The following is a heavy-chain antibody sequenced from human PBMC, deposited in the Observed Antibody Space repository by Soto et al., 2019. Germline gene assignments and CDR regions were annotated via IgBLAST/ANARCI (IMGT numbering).Heavy chain of an antibody. V-gene: IGHV1-69*13. J-gene: IGHJ6*02. CDR3: ARVKCSSTSCYGFHYYGMDV. Sequence: VASVKVSCKASGGTFSSYAISWVRQAPGQGLEWMGGIIPIFGTANYAQKFQGRVTITADESTSTAYMELSSLRSEDTAVYYCARVKCSSTSCYGFHYYGMDVWGQGTTVTVS. CDR1: GGTFSSYA. CDR2: IIPIFGTA. D-gene: IGHD2-2*01.